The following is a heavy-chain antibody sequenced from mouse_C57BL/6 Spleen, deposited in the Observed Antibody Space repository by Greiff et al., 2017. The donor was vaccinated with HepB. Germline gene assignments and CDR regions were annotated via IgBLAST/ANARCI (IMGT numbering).Heavy chain of an antibody. CDR3: TTTVVDYYAMDY. J-gene: IGHJ4*01. CDR2: IRNKANNHAT. Sequence: EVQLVESGGGLVQPGGSMKLSCAASGFTFSDAWMDWVRQSPEKGLEWVAEIRNKANNHATYYAESVKGRFTISRDDSKSSVYLQMNSLRAEDTGIYYCTTTVVDYYAMDYWGQGTSVTVSS. CDR1: GFTFSDAW. D-gene: IGHD1-1*01. V-gene: IGHV6-6*01.